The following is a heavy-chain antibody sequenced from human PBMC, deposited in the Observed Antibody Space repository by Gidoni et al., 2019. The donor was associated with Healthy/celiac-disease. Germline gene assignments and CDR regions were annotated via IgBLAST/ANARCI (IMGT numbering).Heavy chain of an antibody. J-gene: IGHJ6*02. CDR1: GFTFSSYE. CDR2: ISSSGSTI. D-gene: IGHD5-18*01. CDR3: ARALNTALYYYYGMDV. Sequence: EVQLVESGGGLVQPGGSLKLSCAASGFTFSSYEMNWVRQAPGKGLEWVSYISSSGSTIYYADSVKGRFTISRDNAKNSLYLQMNSLRAEDTAVYYCARALNTALYYYYGMDVWGQGTTVTVSS. V-gene: IGHV3-48*03.